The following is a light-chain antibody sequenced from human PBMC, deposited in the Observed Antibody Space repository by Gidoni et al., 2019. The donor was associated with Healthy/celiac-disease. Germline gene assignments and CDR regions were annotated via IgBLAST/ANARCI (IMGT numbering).Light chain of an antibody. V-gene: IGKV1-5*03. J-gene: IGKJ3*01. CDR2: KAS. CDR1: QSISSW. CDR3: QQYNSYLFT. Sequence: IQMPSSPSTLFASVGDRVTITCRASQSISSWLAWYQQKPGKAPKLLIYKASSLESGVPSRFSGSGSGTEFTLTISSLQPDDFATYYCQQYNSYLFTFGPGTKVDIK.